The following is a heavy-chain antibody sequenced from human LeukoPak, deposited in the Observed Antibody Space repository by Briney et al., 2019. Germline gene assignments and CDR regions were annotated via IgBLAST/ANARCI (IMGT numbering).Heavy chain of an antibody. J-gene: IGHJ4*02. CDR2: ISYDGRNK. Sequence: GGSLRLSCAASGFTFNNYGMHWVRQAPGKGLEWVTVISYDGRNKHYPDSVKGRFTISRDISTDTLWLQMDSLRTEDTAVYYCAKGPQRGKVAAIDSGGQGPLVTVS. CDR3: AKGPQRGKVAAIDS. D-gene: IGHD6-13*01. CDR1: GFTFNNYG. V-gene: IGHV3-30*18.